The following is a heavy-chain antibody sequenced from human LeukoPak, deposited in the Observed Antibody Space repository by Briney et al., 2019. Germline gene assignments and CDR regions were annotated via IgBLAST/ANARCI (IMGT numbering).Heavy chain of an antibody. CDR3: ARVTEYSSGWYEFDY. CDR1: GFTFSSYG. CDR2: ISSSSDTI. J-gene: IGHJ4*02. V-gene: IGHV3-48*04. D-gene: IGHD6-19*01. Sequence: GGSLRLSCAASGFTFSSYGMNWVRQAPGKGLEWVSYISSSSDTIYYADSVKGRFTISRDNAKNSLYLQMNSLRAEDTALYYCARVTEYSSGWYEFDYWGQGTLVTVSS.